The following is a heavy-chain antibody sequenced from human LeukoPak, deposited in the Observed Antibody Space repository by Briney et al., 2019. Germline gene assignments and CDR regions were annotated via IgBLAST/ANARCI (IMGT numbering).Heavy chain of an antibody. CDR3: ARSGKGYDSSGYWDY. CDR2: INPSGGST. CDR1: GYTFTSYY. D-gene: IGHD3-22*01. V-gene: IGHV1-46*01. Sequence: ASVKVSCKASGYTFTSYYMHWVRQAPGQGLEWMGIINPSGGSTSYAQKFQGRVTMTRDMSTSTVYMELSSLRSEDTAVYYCARSGKGYDSSGYWDYWGQGTLVTVSS. J-gene: IGHJ4*02.